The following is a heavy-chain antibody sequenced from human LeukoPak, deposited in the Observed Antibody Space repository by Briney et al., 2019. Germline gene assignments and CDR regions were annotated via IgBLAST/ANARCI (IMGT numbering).Heavy chain of an antibody. CDR2: IGSNIGGSVSVM. CDR3: ARGSRRLEY. Sequence: GGSLRLSCVGSGFTFSSYSMNWVRLAPGKGLEWISCIGSNIGGSVSVMFYADPVKGRFTISRDNARNSVYLQMDSLRADDTVVYFCARGSRRLEYWGQGTLVTVSS. V-gene: IGHV3-48*04. J-gene: IGHJ4*02. CDR1: GFTFSSYS.